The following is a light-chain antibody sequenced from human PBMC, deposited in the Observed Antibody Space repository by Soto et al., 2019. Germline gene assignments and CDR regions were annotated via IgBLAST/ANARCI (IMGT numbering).Light chain of an antibody. J-gene: IGKJ5*01. CDR2: YAS. CDR1: QSVSNN. Sequence: EIMMTQSPATLSVSPGERATLSCRASQSVSNNLAWYQQKPGQAPRLLIYYASTRATGIPARFSGSGSGTEFTLTISSLQSEDFGFYYCQQYNNWPPITFGQGTRLEIK. CDR3: QQYNNWPPIT. V-gene: IGKV3-15*01.